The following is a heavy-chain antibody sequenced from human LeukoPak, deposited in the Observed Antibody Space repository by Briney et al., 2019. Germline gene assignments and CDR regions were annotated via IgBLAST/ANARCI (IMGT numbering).Heavy chain of an antibody. CDR3: AKDRGSGWP. D-gene: IGHD6-19*01. CDR1: GFTFSSYA. V-gene: IGHV3-23*01. Sequence: GGSLRLSCVASGFTFSSYAMSWVRQPPGKGLEWVSGITNDGGVTYYGDSVKGRFTISRDNSKNTLYLQMTRLTPEDTAIYYCAKDRGSGWPWGQGALVTVSS. J-gene: IGHJ4*02. CDR2: ITNDGGVT.